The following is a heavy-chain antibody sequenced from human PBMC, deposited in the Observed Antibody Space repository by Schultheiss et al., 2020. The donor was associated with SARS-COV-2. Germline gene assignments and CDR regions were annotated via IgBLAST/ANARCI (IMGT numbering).Heavy chain of an antibody. D-gene: IGHD3-10*01. CDR3: AKDSAGDN. CDR2: ISYDGSNK. J-gene: IGHJ3*01. V-gene: IGHV3-30*18. Sequence: GGSLRLSCAASGFTFTNAWMNWVRQAPGKGLEWVAVISYDGSNKYYADSVKGRFTISRDNSKNEVYLQMNGLRVEDTAVYFCAKDSAGDNWGQGTKVTVSS. CDR1: GFTFTNAW.